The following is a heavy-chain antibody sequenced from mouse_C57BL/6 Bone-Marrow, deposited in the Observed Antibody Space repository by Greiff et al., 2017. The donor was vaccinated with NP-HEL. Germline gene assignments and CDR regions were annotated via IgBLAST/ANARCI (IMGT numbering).Heavy chain of an antibody. V-gene: IGHV1-66*01. CDR3: ARTRGSNYAMDY. J-gene: IGHJ4*01. CDR2: IYPGSGNT. CDR1: GYSFSSYS. D-gene: IGHD1-1*01. Sequence: QVQLHQSGPVLVKPGASVKISCKASGYSFSSYSIHWVKQRPGQGLEWIGWIYPGSGNTKYNEKFKGKATLTADTSSSTAYMQLSSLTSEDSAVYYCARTRGSNYAMDYWGQGTSVTVSS.